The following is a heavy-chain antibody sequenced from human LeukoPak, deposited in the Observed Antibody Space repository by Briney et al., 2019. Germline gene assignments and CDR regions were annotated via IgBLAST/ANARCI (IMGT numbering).Heavy chain of an antibody. V-gene: IGHV3-48*02. D-gene: IGHD3-22*01. CDR3: ARAPPGSSGPLDY. CDR2: ISSSSSTI. Sequence: GGSLRLSCAASGFTFSSYRVNWVRQAPGKGLEWVSYISSSSSTIYYADSVKGRFTISRDNAKNSLFLQMNSLRDEDTAVYYCARAPPGSSGPLDYWGQGTLVTVSS. J-gene: IGHJ4*02. CDR1: GFTFSSYR.